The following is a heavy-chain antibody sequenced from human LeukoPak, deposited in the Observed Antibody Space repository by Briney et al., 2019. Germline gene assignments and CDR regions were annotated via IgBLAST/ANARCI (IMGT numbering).Heavy chain of an antibody. CDR1: GGTFSSYA. D-gene: IGHD6-19*01. CDR2: IIPIFGTA. J-gene: IGHJ4*02. CDR3: ATVPYSSGFDFDY. V-gene: IGHV1-69*13. Sequence: ASVKVSCKASGGTFSSYAISWVRQAPGQGLEWMGGIIPIFGTANYAQKFQGRVTITADESTSTAYMELSSLRSEDTAVYYCATVPYSSGFDFDYWGQGTLVTVSS.